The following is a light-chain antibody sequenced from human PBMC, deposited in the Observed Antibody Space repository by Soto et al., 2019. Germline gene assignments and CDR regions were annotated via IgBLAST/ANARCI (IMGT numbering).Light chain of an antibody. J-gene: IGKJ2*01. CDR3: QQTYSPPRT. CDR2: AAS. Sequence: DIQMTQSPSSLSASVGDRVTITCRTSQFISTYLHWYQQKPGKAPNLLIYAASKLHSGVPSRFSGSGSGTDFTLIISSLRPEDFASYYGQQTYSPPRTFGQGAKLEI. CDR1: QFISTY. V-gene: IGKV1-39*01.